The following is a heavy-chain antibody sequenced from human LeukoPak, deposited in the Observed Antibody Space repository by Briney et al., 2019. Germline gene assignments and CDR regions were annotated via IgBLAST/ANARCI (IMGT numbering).Heavy chain of an antibody. Sequence: GASVKVSCKASGYTFTGYYMHWVRQAPGQGREWMGWINPNSGGTNYAQKFQGRVTMTRDKSISTAYMELSRLRSDDTAVYYCARQGYDFWSDYYFDYWGQGTLVTVSS. CDR2: INPNSGGT. CDR3: ARQGYDFWSDYYFDY. D-gene: IGHD3-3*01. J-gene: IGHJ4*02. V-gene: IGHV1-2*02. CDR1: GYTFTGYY.